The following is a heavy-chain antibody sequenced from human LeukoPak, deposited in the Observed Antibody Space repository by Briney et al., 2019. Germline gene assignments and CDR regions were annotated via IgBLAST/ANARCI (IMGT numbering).Heavy chain of an antibody. CDR1: SASIRSSY. D-gene: IGHD2-2*01. J-gene: IGHJ2*01. V-gene: IGHV4-59*01. CDR2: ISYTGST. CDR3: ATYRTSFIYWYFDL. Sequence: SETLSLTCTVSSASIRSSYWSWIRQPPGKGLEWIGYISYTGSTNYNPSLKSRVSLSVDTSKNQFSLELSSVTAADTAVYYCATYRTSFIYWYFDLWGRGTLVTVSS.